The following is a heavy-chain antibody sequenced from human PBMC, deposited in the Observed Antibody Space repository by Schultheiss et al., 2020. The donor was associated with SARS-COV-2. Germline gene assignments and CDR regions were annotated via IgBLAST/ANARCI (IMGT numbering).Heavy chain of an antibody. Sequence: GGSLRLSCAASGFTFSAHSMNWVRQAPGKGLEWVSYISSSGSTIYYADSVKGRFTISRDNAKNSLYLQMNSLRAVDTAVYYCAREGSGYYYYYAMEVWGQGTTVTVSS. CDR2: ISSSGSTI. D-gene: IGHD3-3*01. CDR3: AREGSGYYYYYAMEV. V-gene: IGHV3-48*04. J-gene: IGHJ6*02. CDR1: GFTFSAHS.